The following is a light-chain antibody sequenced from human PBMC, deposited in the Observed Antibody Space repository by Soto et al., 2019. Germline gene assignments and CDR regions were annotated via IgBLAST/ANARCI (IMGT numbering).Light chain of an antibody. V-gene: IGLV3-9*01. J-gene: IGLJ2*01. CDR3: QVWDNHTWV. CDR2: RDS. CDR1: NIGSKG. Sequence: SYELTQPLSVSVALGQTARITCGGNNIGSKGVHWYQQRPGQAPILVIYRDSSRPSGIPERFSGSNSGNTATLTISRAQAGDEADYFCQVWDNHTWVFGGATKLTVL.